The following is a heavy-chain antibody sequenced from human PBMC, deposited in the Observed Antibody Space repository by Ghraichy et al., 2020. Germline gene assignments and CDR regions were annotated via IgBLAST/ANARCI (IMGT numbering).Heavy chain of an antibody. V-gene: IGHV3-21*01. CDR1: GFTFNTYS. J-gene: IGHJ4*02. CDR3: GRDLGYRTSWPNDY. D-gene: IGHD6-13*01. Sequence: LSLTCAASGFTFNTYSMNWVRQAPGKGLEWVSSISSSSTYAYYADSVKGRFTISRDNAKNSLYLQMNSLRAEDTAVYYCGRDLGYRTSWPNDYWGQGTLVTVSS. CDR2: ISSSSTYA.